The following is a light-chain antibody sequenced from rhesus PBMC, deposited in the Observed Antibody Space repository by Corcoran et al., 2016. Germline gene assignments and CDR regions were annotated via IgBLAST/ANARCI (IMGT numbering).Light chain of an antibody. CDR1: QGISTY. CDR3: LQYNSDPLT. V-gene: IGKV1-43*02. Sequence: DIQMTQSPSSLSASVGDRVTITCRASQGISTYLNWYQQKPGKAPKRLIYAASSLESGVPSRFRGSGSGTDFTLTISSLQPEDFATYYCLQYNSDPLTFGGGTKVEIK. CDR2: AAS. J-gene: IGKJ4*01.